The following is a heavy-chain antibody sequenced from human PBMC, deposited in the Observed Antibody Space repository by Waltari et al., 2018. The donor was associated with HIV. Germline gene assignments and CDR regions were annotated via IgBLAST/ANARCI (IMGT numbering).Heavy chain of an antibody. D-gene: IGHD3-22*01. CDR2: IVVGSGNT. J-gene: IGHJ4*02. Sequence: QMQLVQSGPEVKKPGTSVKVSCKASGFTFTSPAVQWVRQARGQRLEWIGWIVVGSGNTNYAQKFQERVTITRDMSTSTAYMELSSLRSEDTAVYYCAATYYYDSSGYYGFDYWGQGTLVTVSS. CDR3: AATYYYDSSGYYGFDY. V-gene: IGHV1-58*01. CDR1: GFTFTSPA.